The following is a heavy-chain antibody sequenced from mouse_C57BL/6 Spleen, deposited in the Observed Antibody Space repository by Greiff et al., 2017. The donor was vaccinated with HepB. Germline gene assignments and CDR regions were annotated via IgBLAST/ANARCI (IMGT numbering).Heavy chain of an antibody. CDR1: GYTFTSYW. J-gene: IGHJ3*01. V-gene: IGHV1-64*01. CDR3: ARALGRWFAY. Sequence: QVQLKQPGAELVKPGASVKLSCKASGYTFTSYWMHWVKQRPGQGLEWIGMIHPNSGSTNYNEKFKSKATLTVDKSSSTAYMQLSSLTSEDSAVYYCARALGRWFAYWGQGTLVTVSA. CDR2: IHPNSGST.